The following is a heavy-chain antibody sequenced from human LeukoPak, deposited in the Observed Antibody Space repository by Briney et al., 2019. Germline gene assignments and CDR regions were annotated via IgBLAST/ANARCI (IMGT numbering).Heavy chain of an antibody. J-gene: IGHJ5*02. CDR2: INPSGGST. CDR3: ARGGLHIVVVPAARYNWFDP. D-gene: IGHD2-2*01. Sequence: ASVKVSCKASGYTFTSYYMHWVRQAPGQGLEWMGIINPSGGSTSYAQKFQGRVTMTRDTSTSTVYMELSSLRSEDTAVYYCARGGLHIVVVPAARYNWFDPWGQGTLVTVSS. V-gene: IGHV1-46*01. CDR1: GYTFTSYY.